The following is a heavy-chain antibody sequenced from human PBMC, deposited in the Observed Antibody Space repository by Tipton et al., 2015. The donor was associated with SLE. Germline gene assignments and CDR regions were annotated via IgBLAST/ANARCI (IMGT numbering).Heavy chain of an antibody. CDR2: ISQSGNT. Sequence: TLSLTCNVSGYSINSASYWGWIRQPPGKGLEWIGSISQSGNTYYNPSLKSRVTISIDTSKNQFSLRLSSVTAADTAVYYCARQGRGSYVGALDIWGQGTMVTVSS. CDR1: GYSINSASY. D-gene: IGHD1-26*01. V-gene: IGHV4-38-2*02. CDR3: ARQGRGSYVGALDI. J-gene: IGHJ3*02.